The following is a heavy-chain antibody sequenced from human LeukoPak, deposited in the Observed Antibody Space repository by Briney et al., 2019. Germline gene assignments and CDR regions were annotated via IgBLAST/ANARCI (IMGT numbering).Heavy chain of an antibody. CDR2: IFYSGST. V-gene: IGHV4-39*01. CDR1: AGSISSSSYY. Sequence: PSETLSLTCPVSAGSISSSSYYWGWIRQPPVNGLEWFGRIFYSGSTYYNPTLKSRVTISVDTSKNQFSLKLSSVTAADTAVYYCARLWYFDWLSYFDYWGQGTLVTVSS. J-gene: IGHJ4*02. D-gene: IGHD3-9*01. CDR3: ARLWYFDWLSYFDY.